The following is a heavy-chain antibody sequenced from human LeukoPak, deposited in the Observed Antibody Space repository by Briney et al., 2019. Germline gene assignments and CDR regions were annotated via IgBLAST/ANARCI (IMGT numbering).Heavy chain of an antibody. Sequence: PSETLSLTCTVSGGSISSGDYYWSWIRQPPGKGLEWIGYIYYSGSTYYNPSLKSRVTISVDTSKNQFSLKLSSVTAADTAVYYCARFKWSDGVSFDYWGQGTLVTVSS. V-gene: IGHV4-30-4*08. CDR2: IYYSGST. CDR1: GGSISSGDYY. D-gene: IGHD2-15*01. CDR3: ARFKWSDGVSFDY. J-gene: IGHJ4*02.